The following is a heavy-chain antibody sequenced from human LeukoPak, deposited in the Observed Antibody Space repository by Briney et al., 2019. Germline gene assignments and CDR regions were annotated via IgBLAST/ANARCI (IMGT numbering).Heavy chain of an antibody. CDR2: IYTSGST. CDR3: ARHGPRDYLVIDAFDI. CDR1: GGSISSGSYY. Sequence: SETLSLTCTVSGGSISSGSYYWSWIRQPAGTGLEWIGRIYTSGSTNYNPSLKSRVTISVDTSKNQFSLKLSSVTAADTAVYYCARHGPRDYLVIDAFDIWGQGTMVTVSS. V-gene: IGHV4-61*02. D-gene: IGHD2-21*01. J-gene: IGHJ3*02.